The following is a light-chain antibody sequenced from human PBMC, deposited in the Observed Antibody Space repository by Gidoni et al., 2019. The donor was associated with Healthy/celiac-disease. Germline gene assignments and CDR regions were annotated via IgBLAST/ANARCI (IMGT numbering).Light chain of an antibody. CDR1: PSVSSN. J-gene: IGKJ4*01. CDR2: GAS. Sequence: EIMMTQSPATLSVSPGERATLSCRASPSVSSNLAWYQQKPGQAPRLLIYGASTRATGIPARFSGSGSGTEFTLTISSLQSEDFAVYYCQQYNNWPPLTFXGXTKVEIK. CDR3: QQYNNWPPLT. V-gene: IGKV3-15*01.